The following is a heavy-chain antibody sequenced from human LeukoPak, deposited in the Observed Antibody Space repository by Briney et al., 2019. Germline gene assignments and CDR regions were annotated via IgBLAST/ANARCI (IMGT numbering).Heavy chain of an antibody. CDR1: GYTFTDYY. V-gene: IGHV1-2*02. Sequence: ASVKVSCKASGYTFTDYYMHWVRQAPGQGLEWMGWLNPSSGDTNYAQKFQGRVSMTRDTSISTAYMDLSDLRSDDTAVYYCARGRNIEMTTMSRGSDYWGQGTLVTVSS. CDR3: ARGRNIEMTTMSRGSDY. D-gene: IGHD5-24*01. CDR2: LNPSSGDT. J-gene: IGHJ4*02.